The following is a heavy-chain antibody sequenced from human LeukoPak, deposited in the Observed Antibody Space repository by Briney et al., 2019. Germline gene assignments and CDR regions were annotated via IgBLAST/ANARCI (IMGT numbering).Heavy chain of an antibody. J-gene: IGHJ4*02. CDR1: GGSFSGYY. V-gene: IGHV4-34*01. D-gene: IGHD3-10*01. Sequence: SETLSLTCAVYGGSFSGYYWSWIRQPPGKGLEWIGEINHSGSTNYNPSLKSRVTISVDTSKNQFSLKLSSVTAADTAVYHCARGPSYTMVRGVITNLDYWGQGTLVTVSS. CDR3: ARGPSYTMVRGVITNLDY. CDR2: INHSGST.